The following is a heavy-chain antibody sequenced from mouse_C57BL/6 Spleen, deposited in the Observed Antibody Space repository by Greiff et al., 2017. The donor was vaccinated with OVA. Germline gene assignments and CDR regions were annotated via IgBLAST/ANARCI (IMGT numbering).Heavy chain of an antibody. Sequence: DVKLVESGPELVKPGDSVKISCKASGYSFTGYFMNWVMQSHGKSLEWIGRINPYNGDTFYNQKFKGKATLTVDKSSSTAHMELRSLTSEDSAVYYCARTQKAMDYWGQGTSVTVSS. CDR1: GYSFTGYF. J-gene: IGHJ4*01. V-gene: IGHV1-20*01. CDR2: INPYNGDT. CDR3: ARTQKAMDY. D-gene: IGHD6-1*01.